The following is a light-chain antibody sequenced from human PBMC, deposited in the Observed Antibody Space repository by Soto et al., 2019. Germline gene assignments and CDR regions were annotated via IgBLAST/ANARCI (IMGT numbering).Light chain of an antibody. V-gene: IGKV3-15*01. Sequence: EIVMTQSPATLSVSPGERATLSCRASQSVRSKLAWYQQKPGQAPRLLIYGASTRATGIPARFSGSGSGTEFTLTISSLLSEDFAVYYCQQFNNWPPANTFGQGTKLEI. CDR1: QSVRSK. J-gene: IGKJ2*01. CDR3: QQFNNWPPANT. CDR2: GAS.